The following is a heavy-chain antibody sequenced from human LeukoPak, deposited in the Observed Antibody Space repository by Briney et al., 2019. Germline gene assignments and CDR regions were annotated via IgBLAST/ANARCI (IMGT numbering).Heavy chain of an antibody. CDR3: ASGNYFDY. Sequence: PGGSLRLSCATSGFTFSNSWMSWVRQAPWKGLEYVANIKPDGSEKYYVESVKGRFTISRDNAKNSLFLQLNSLRVEDTAVYYCASGNYFDYWGQGTLVTVSS. CDR2: IKPDGSEK. CDR1: GFTFSNSW. J-gene: IGHJ4*02. V-gene: IGHV3-7*01.